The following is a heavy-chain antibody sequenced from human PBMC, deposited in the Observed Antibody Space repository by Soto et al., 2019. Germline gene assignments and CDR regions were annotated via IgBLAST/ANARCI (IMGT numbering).Heavy chain of an antibody. CDR2: ISSSGNTI. CDR1: GFTFGSYE. D-gene: IGHD5-12*01. J-gene: IGHJ4*01. Sequence: PGGSLRLSCAASGFTFGSYELNWVRQAPGKGLEWISYISSSGNTIYYADSVKGRFTISRDNAKNSLYLQMTSLRAEDTAVYYCARDRSIYSNYWGHGTLVTDSS. CDR3: ARDRSIYSNY. V-gene: IGHV3-48*03.